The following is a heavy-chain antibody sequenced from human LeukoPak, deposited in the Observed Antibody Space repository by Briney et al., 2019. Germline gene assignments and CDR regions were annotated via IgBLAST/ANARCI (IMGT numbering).Heavy chain of an antibody. V-gene: IGHV7-4-1*02. CDR3: ARHFISRWSFY. D-gene: IGHD3-3*02. CDR1: GYSFTSYA. Sequence: ASVKVSCKASGYSFTSYAMNWLRQAPGQGLEGMGWINTNTGNPTYVQGFTGRFVFSLDTSVSTAYLQISSLKAEDTAVYYCARHFISRWSFYWGQGTLVTVSS. J-gene: IGHJ4*02. CDR2: INTNTGNP.